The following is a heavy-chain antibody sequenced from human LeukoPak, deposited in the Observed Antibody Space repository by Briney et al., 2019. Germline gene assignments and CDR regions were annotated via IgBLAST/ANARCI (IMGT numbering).Heavy chain of an antibody. Sequence: GGSLRLSCAASGFAFSAYSMNWVRQAPGKGLEWVSSISSSSDYIYYADSVKGRFTISRDNAKNSLYPQMNSLRAEDTAVYFCARPASCSGGTCSSTPYYFDYWGQGTLVTVSS. CDR3: ARPASCSGGTCSSTPYYFDY. D-gene: IGHD2-15*01. CDR2: ISSSSDYI. V-gene: IGHV3-21*01. J-gene: IGHJ4*02. CDR1: GFAFSAYS.